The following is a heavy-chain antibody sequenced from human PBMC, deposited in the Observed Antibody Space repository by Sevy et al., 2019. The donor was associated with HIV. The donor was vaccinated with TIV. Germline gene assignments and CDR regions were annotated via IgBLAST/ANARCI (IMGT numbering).Heavy chain of an antibody. J-gene: IGHJ4*02. CDR3: ARVYCGGDCYFAFDY. D-gene: IGHD2-21*02. CDR2: ISYDGSNK. CDR1: GFTFSSYA. V-gene: IGHV3-30-3*01. Sequence: GESLKISCAASGFTFSSYAMHWVRQAPGKGLEWVAIISYDGSNKYYADSVKGRFPMSRDNSKNTLYLQMNSLRAEDTAVYYCARVYCGGDCYFAFDYWGQGTLVTVSS.